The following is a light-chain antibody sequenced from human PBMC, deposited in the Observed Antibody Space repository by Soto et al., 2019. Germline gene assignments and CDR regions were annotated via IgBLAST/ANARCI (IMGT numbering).Light chain of an antibody. CDR1: QHIGND. CDR3: LQDYSYPFT. V-gene: IGKV1-6*01. J-gene: IGKJ3*01. Sequence: AIPMTQSPSSLSASVGDRVTITCRASQHIGNDLGWYQQKPGQAPKLLIYAASSLQSGVPSRFSGRGSGTNFTLTISSLRPEDFATYYCLQDYSYPFTFGPGTEVDV. CDR2: AAS.